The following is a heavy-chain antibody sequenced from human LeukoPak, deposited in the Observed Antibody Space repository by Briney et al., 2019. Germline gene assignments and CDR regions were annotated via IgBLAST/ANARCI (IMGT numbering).Heavy chain of an antibody. CDR1: GGSISNYY. CDR3: ARGDSSGYYYDAFDI. J-gene: IGHJ3*02. V-gene: IGHV4-34*01. D-gene: IGHD3-22*01. Sequence: PSETLSLTCTVSGGSISNYYWSWIRQPPGKGLEWIGEINHSGSTNYNPSLKSRVTISVDTSENQFSLKLSSVTAADTAVYYCARGDSSGYYYDAFDIWGQGTMVTVSS. CDR2: INHSGST.